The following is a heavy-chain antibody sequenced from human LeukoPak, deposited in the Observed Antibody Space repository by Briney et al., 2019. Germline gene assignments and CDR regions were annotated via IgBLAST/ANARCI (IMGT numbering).Heavy chain of an antibody. V-gene: IGHV4-4*07. CDR2: IYTSGST. D-gene: IGHD4-17*01. J-gene: IGHJ4*02. Sequence: XTCTVSGGSISSYYWSWVRQPAGKGLEWIGRIYTSGSTNYKPSLKSRVTMSVDKSKNQFSLKRSSRPAADTAVYYCARGQVSYGDYETLDYWGQGTLVTVSS. CDR1: GGSISSYY. CDR3: ARGQVSYGDYETLDY.